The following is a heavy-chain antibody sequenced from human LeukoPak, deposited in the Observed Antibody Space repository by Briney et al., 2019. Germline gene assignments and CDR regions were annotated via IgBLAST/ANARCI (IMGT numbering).Heavy chain of an antibody. V-gene: IGHV4-4*02. D-gene: IGHD3-16*02. CDR2: IYHSGST. J-gene: IGHJ3*01. CDR3: ARDYRVSLSDTSPDDAFDV. Sequence: SGTLSLTCAVSGGSISSSNWWSGVRQPPGKGLEWIGEIYHSGSTTYNPSLKSRVTISVDKSRSPFSLKLTSATAADTAVYYCARDYRVSLSDTSPDDAFDVWGQGTVVTVSS. CDR1: GGSISSSNW.